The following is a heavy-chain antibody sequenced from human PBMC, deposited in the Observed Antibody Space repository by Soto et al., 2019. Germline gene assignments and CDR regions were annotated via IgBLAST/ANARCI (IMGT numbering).Heavy chain of an antibody. V-gene: IGHV1-8*01. Sequence: GASVKVSCKASGYTFTSYDINWVRQATGQGLEWMGLINPNGGNTSYAQKFQGRVTMTRNTSTSTVYMELSSLRSEDTAVYYCARDLYCSGGSCYSYGMDVWGQGTTVTVSS. CDR3: ARDLYCSGGSCYSYGMDV. D-gene: IGHD2-15*01. CDR1: GYTFTSYD. CDR2: INPNGGNT. J-gene: IGHJ6*02.